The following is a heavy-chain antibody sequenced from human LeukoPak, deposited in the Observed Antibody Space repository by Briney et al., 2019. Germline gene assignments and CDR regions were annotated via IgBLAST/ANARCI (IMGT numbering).Heavy chain of an antibody. CDR2: ISAYNGNT. Sequence: ASVKVSCKASGYTFTSYGISWVRQAPGQGLEWMGWISAYNGNTNYAQKLQGRVTMATDTSTSTAYMELRSLRSDDTAVYYCARMQVPGYDPPSVDYWGQGTLVTVSS. CDR3: ARMQVPGYDPPSVDY. J-gene: IGHJ4*02. D-gene: IGHD5-12*01. CDR1: GYTFTSYG. V-gene: IGHV1-18*01.